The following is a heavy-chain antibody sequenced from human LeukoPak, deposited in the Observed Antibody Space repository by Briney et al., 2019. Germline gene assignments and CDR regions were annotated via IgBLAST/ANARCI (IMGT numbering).Heavy chain of an antibody. V-gene: IGHV4-34*01. D-gene: IGHD1-7*01. CDR3: ARGKEL. J-gene: IGHJ4*02. Sequence: PSETLSLTCAVYGGSFSGYCWSWIRQPPGKGLEWIGEINHSGSTNYNPSLKSRVTISVDTSKNQFSLKLSSVTAADTAVYYCARGKELWGQGTLVTVSS. CDR2: INHSGST. CDR1: GGSFSGYC.